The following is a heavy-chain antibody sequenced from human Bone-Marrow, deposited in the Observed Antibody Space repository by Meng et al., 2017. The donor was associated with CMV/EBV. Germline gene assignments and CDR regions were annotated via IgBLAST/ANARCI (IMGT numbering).Heavy chain of an antibody. J-gene: IGHJ4*02. Sequence: KRSGGTLRSYAISWGRQAPGQGLEWMGVIIPIFGTRNYAQKFQGRVTITADESTTTAYMDLSSLRSEDTAVYYCARGWGGDQEAIDYWGQGTLVTVSS. V-gene: IGHV1-69*01. D-gene: IGHD4-17*01. CDR3: ARGWGGDQEAIDY. CDR1: GGTLRSYA. CDR2: IIPIFGTR.